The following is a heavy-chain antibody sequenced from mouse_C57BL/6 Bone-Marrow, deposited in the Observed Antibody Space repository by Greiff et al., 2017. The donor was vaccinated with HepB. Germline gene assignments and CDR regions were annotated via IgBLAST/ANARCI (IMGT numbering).Heavy chain of an antibody. CDR2: IWWDDDK. CDR1: GFSLSTFGMG. Sequence: QVTLKESGPGILQPSQTLSLTCSFSGFSLSTFGMGVGWIRQPSGKGLEWLAHIWWDDDKYYNPALKSRLTISKDTSKNQVFLKIANVDTADTATYYCARIDNSSHYYGSSYWYFDVWGTGTTVTVSS. CDR3: ARIDNSSHYYGSSYWYFDV. D-gene: IGHD1-1*01. J-gene: IGHJ1*03. V-gene: IGHV8-8*01.